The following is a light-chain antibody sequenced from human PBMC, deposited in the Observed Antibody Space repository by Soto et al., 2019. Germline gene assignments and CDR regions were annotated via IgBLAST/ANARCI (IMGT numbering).Light chain of an antibody. CDR1: SSYIGAGYD. CDR2: ANS. CDR3: QSYDSSMSGWV. Sequence: QSVLTQPPSVSGAPGQRVTISCTGSSSYIGAGYDVHWYQPLPGTAPKLLIYANSNRPSGVPDRFSGSKSGTSASLAITGLQAEDEADYYCQSYDSSMSGWVFGGGTKLTVL. V-gene: IGLV1-40*01. J-gene: IGLJ3*02.